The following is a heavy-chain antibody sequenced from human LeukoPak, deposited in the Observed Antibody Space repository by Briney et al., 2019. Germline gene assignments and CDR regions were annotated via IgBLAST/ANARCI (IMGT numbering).Heavy chain of an antibody. CDR2: ISGSGGST. J-gene: IGHJ4*02. CDR1: GFTFSSYA. V-gene: IGHV3-23*01. CDR3: AKVFKGCSSTSCYFDY. D-gene: IGHD2-2*01. Sequence: GGSLRLSCAASGFTFSSYAMSWVRQAPGKGLEWVSAISGSGGSTYYADSVKGRFTISRDNSKHTLYLQMNSLRAEDTAVYYCAKVFKGCSSTSCYFDYWGQGTLVTVSS.